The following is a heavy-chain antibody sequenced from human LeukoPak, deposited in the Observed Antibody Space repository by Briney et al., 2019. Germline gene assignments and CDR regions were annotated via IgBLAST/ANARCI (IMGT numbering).Heavy chain of an antibody. Sequence: PGGSLRLSCAASGFTFSSYEMNWVRQAPGKGLEWVSYISSSGSTIYYADSVKGRFTISRDNAKNSLYLQMNSLRAEDTAVYYCARCDVDTAMVNPHNWFDPWGQGTLVTVSS. CDR3: ARCDVDTAMVNPHNWFDP. V-gene: IGHV3-48*03. CDR1: GFTFSSYE. D-gene: IGHD5-18*01. J-gene: IGHJ5*02. CDR2: ISSSGSTI.